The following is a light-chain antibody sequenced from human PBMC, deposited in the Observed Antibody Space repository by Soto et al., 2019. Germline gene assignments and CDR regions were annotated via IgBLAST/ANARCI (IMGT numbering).Light chain of an antibody. CDR3: QQYDVWPPWT. J-gene: IGKJ1*01. CDR2: AAS. V-gene: IGKV3-15*01. CDR1: QSVSSN. Sequence: DIVMTQSPATLSVSPGERATLSCRASQSVSSNLAWYQQKPGQAPRLLIYAASTRATGIPARFSGSGSGTEFTLIIGSLQSEDFAVYYCQQYDVWPPWTFGQGTKVEIK.